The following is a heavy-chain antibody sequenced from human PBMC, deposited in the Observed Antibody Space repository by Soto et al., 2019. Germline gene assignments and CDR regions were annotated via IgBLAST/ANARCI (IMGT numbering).Heavy chain of an antibody. CDR1: GFTFSSYA. CDR3: AKAPRSYGSGSYYYYYYMDV. CDR2: ISGSGGST. D-gene: IGHD3-10*01. V-gene: IGHV3-23*01. Sequence: GGSLRLSCAASGFTFSSYAMSWVRQAPGKGLEWVSAISGSGGSTYYADSVKGRFTISRDHSKNTLYLQMNSLRAEDTAVYYCAKAPRSYGSGSYYYYYYMDVWGKGTTVTVSS. J-gene: IGHJ6*03.